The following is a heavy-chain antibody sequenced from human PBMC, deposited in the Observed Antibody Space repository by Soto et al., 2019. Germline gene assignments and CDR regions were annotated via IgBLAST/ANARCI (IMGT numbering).Heavy chain of an antibody. CDR1: GGTFNTYA. V-gene: IGHV1-69*19. D-gene: IGHD3-10*01. CDR3: AREVQVHTPAFVY. CDR2: ISPMFGAA. Sequence: QVQLVQSGAELKKPGSSVKVSCQSSGGTFNTYAMNWVRQAPGHGPEWMGDISPMFGAANYAPKFQGRVTSTADESTGTSYMQLSSLTSEDTALYFCAREVQVHTPAFVYWGQGTLVTGSS. J-gene: IGHJ4*02.